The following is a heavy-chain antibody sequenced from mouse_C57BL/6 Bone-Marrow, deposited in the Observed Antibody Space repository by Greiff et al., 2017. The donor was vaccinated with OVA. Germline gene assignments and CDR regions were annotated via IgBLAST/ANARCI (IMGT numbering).Heavy chain of an antibody. Sequence: QVQLQQPGAELVRPGTSVKLSCKASGYTFTSYWMHWVKQRPGQGLEWIGVIDPSDSYTNYNQKFKGKATLTVDTSSSTAYMQLSSLTSEDSAVYYCARGDPLAYWGQGTLVTVSA. CDR2: IDPSDSYT. CDR3: ARGDPLAY. CDR1: GYTFTSYW. J-gene: IGHJ3*01. V-gene: IGHV1-59*01.